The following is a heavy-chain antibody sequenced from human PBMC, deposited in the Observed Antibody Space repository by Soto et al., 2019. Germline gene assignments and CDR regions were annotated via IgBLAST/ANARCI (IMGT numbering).Heavy chain of an antibody. Sequence: PGGSLRLSCAASGLTFNRYWMHWVRHAPGKGLVWVSHISTDGSNTNYADSVKGRFTISRDNAKSTLFLQMNSLRDEDTAVYYCAREFCSGGNCYTYYFDPWGQGIPVTVSS. J-gene: IGHJ5*02. CDR2: ISTDGSNT. CDR3: AREFCSGGNCYTYYFDP. CDR1: GLTFNRYW. V-gene: IGHV3-74*01. D-gene: IGHD2-15*01.